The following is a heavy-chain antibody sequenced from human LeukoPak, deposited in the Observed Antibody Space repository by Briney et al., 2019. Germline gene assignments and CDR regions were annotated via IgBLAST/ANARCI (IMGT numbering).Heavy chain of an antibody. Sequence: GGSLRLSCAASGFTFSSYAMHWVRQAPGKGLEWVAVISYDGSNKYYADSVKGRFTISRDNSKNTLYLQMNSLRAEDTAVYYCARGTPLPRGGLYYYYGMDVWGQGTTVTVSS. V-gene: IGHV3-30-3*01. CDR3: ARGTPLPRGGLYYYYGMDV. D-gene: IGHD2-15*01. J-gene: IGHJ6*02. CDR2: ISYDGSNK. CDR1: GFTFSSYA.